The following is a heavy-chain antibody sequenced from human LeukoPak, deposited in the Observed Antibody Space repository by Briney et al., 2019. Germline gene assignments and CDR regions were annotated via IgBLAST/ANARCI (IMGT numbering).Heavy chain of an antibody. V-gene: IGHV4-34*01. CDR1: GGSFSGYY. CDR3: ARSPPDYYESSGYYYDY. D-gene: IGHD3-22*01. CDR2: INHSGST. J-gene: IGHJ4*02. Sequence: SETLSLTCAVYGGSFSGYYWSWIRQPPGKGLEWIGEINHSGSTNYNPSLKSRVTISVDTSKNQFSLKLSSVTAADTAVYYCARSPPDYYESSGYYYDYWGQGTLVTVSS.